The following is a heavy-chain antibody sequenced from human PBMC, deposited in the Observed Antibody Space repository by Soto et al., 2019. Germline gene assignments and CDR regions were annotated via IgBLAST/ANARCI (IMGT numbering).Heavy chain of an antibody. CDR1: GFTFSTYS. CDR2: ISSSSSYI. CDR3: TRDRGGDLKAFDI. Sequence: EVQLVESGGGLVKPGGSLRLSCAASGFTFSTYSMNWVRQAPGKGLEWVSSISSSSSYIYYADSVKGRITISRDNARNSLYLQMKSLRAEDTAVYYCTRDRGGDLKAFDIWGQGTMTVSS. D-gene: IGHD3-10*01. J-gene: IGHJ3*02. V-gene: IGHV3-21*01.